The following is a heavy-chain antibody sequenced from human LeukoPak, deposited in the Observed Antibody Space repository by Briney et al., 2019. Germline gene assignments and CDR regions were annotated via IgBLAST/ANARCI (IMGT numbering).Heavy chain of an antibody. V-gene: IGHV1-18*01. CDR1: GYTYSSYG. CDR2: IATYNGKT. CDR3: ARDMVGLAADGNWFDP. D-gene: IGHD6-13*01. Sequence: ASVKVSFKASGYTYSSYGISWVRQAPGQGLEWMGWIATYNGKTKYAEKVQGRVTMTTGTSTTTAYMELRTLRSDDTAVYYCARDMVGLAADGNWFDPWGQGTLVTVSS. J-gene: IGHJ5*02.